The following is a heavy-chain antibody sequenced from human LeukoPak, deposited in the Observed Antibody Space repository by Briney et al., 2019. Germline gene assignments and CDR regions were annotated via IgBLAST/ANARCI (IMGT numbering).Heavy chain of an antibody. CDR2: INHSGST. CDR1: GGSFSGYY. J-gene: IGHJ5*02. Sequence: SETLSLTCAVHGGSFSGYYWSWIRQPPGKGLEWIGEINHSGSTNYNPSLKSRVTISVDTSKNQFSLKLSSVTAADTAVYYCARGRGDIVATTNWLDPWGQGTLVTVSS. CDR3: ARGRGDIVATTNWLDP. V-gene: IGHV4-34*01. D-gene: IGHD5-12*01.